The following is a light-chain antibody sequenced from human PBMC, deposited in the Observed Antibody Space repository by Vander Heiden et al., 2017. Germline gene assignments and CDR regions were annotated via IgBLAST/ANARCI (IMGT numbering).Light chain of an antibody. CDR1: QTISSSY. V-gene: IGKV3-20*01. CDR2: GVS. J-gene: IGKJ2*01. CDR3: QHYGSSPYT. Sequence: EIVLTPSPGTLSSSPGERATLSCRASQTISSSYLAWYQQRPGQAPRLLIYGVSSRATGIPDRFSGSGSGTDFTLTISRLEPEDFAVYYCQHYGSSPYTFGQGTKLEIK.